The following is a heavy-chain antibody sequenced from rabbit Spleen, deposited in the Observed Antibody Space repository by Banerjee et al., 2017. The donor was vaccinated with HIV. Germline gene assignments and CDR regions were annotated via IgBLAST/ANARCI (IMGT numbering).Heavy chain of an antibody. CDR1: GFDFSSNA. J-gene: IGHJ6*01. CDR3: ATATNGGWGYAKL. D-gene: IGHD6-1*01. V-gene: IGHV1S40*01. CDR2: IASSTTGNI. Sequence: QSLEESGGDLVKPGASLTLTCTASGFDFSSNAMCWVRQAPGKGLEWIGHIASSTTGNIYYASWAKGRFAISKTSSTTMTLQMTSLTAADTATYFCATATNGGWGYAKLWGPGTLVTVS.